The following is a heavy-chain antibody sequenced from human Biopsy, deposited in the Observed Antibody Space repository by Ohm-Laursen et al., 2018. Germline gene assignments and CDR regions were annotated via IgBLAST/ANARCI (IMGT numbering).Heavy chain of an antibody. D-gene: IGHD6-19*01. CDR2: IFYSANT. Sequence: TLSLTCTVSGVSINGGRYYWNWIRHHPGKGLEWIGNIFYSANTYYNPSLKSRVTISVDTSKNQFSLNLTSVTAADTAVYYCAKHGSGWTGDDAFHIWGQGTMVTVSS. CDR3: AKHGSGWTGDDAFHI. J-gene: IGHJ3*02. V-gene: IGHV4-31*03. CDR1: GVSINGGRYY.